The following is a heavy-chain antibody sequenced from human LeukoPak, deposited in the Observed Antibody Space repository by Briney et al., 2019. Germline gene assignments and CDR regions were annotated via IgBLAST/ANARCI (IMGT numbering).Heavy chain of an antibody. Sequence: GGSLRLSCAASGFTFSDHYMDWVRQAPGKGLEWVGRTRNKANSYTTEYAASVKGRFTISRDDSKNSLYLQMGSLRAEDMAVYYCVRDYSSSWSNAFDIWGQGTMVTVSS. J-gene: IGHJ3*02. D-gene: IGHD6-13*01. V-gene: IGHV3-72*01. CDR1: GFTFSDHY. CDR2: TRNKANSYTT. CDR3: VRDYSSSWSNAFDI.